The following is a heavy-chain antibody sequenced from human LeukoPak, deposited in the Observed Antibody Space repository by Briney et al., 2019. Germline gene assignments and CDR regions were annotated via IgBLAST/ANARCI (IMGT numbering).Heavy chain of an antibody. J-gene: IGHJ4*02. CDR3: AKATLWFGEPNYFDY. CDR2: ISWNSGSI. CDR1: GFTFDDYA. Sequence: GRSLRLSCAASGFTFDDYAMHWVRQAPGKGLEWVSGISWNSGSIGYADSVKGRFTISRDNAKKSLYLQMNSLRAEDTALYYCAKATLWFGEPNYFDYWGQGTLVTVSS. V-gene: IGHV3-9*01. D-gene: IGHD3-10*01.